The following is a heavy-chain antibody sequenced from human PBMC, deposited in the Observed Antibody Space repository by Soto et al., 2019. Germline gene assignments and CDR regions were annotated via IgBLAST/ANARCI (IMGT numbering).Heavy chain of an antibody. Sequence: QVQLVQSGAEVKKPGSSVKVSCKASGGTFSSHAISWVRQAPGQGLEWMGVIIPFFKATNYAQKFQGRVTITADDSTSTAYMDLYSLRSEDTAVYYCARDVPLNYYDGTFSYYAMDVWGQGTTVTVSS. CDR1: GGTFSSHA. D-gene: IGHD3-16*01. CDR2: IIPFFKAT. CDR3: ARDVPLNYYDGTFSYYAMDV. V-gene: IGHV1-69*01. J-gene: IGHJ6*02.